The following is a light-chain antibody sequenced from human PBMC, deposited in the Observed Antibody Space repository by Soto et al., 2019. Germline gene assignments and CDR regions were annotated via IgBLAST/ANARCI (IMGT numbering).Light chain of an antibody. Sequence: QSVLTQSSSASASLGSSVKLTCTLRSGHSTYIIAWHQQQPGKAPRYLMNLEGSGRYNRGSEVPDRFSGSSSGADRYLTISNLQFEDEADYYCETWDSNTRVFGGWTKLTVL. CDR1: SGHSTYI. J-gene: IGLJ3*02. CDR2: LEGSGRY. CDR3: ETWDSNTRV. V-gene: IGLV4-60*02.